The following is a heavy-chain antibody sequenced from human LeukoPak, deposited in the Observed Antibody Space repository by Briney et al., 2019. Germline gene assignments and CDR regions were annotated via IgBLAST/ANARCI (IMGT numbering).Heavy chain of an antibody. CDR3: AKTPQYDYVWGSYRYTYFDY. J-gene: IGHJ4*02. CDR2: ISGSGGST. V-gene: IGHV3-23*01. CDR1: GFTFSSYA. D-gene: IGHD3-16*02. Sequence: GGSLRLSCAASGFTFSSYAMSWVRQAPGKGLEWVSAISGSGGSTYYADSVKGRFTISRDNSKNTLYLQMSSLRAEDTAVYYCAKTPQYDYVWGSYRYTYFDYWGQGTLVTVSS.